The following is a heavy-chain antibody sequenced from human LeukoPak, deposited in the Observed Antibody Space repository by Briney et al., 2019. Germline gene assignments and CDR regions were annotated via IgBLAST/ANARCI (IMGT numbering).Heavy chain of an antibody. CDR1: GGSISSGSYY. Sequence: PSETLSLTCTVSGGSISSGSYYWSWIRQPAGKGLEWIGRIYTSGSTNYNPSLKSRVTISVDTSKNQFSLKLSSVTAADTAVYYCARAQYARGYYFDYWGQGTLVTVSS. V-gene: IGHV4-61*02. D-gene: IGHD2-2*01. J-gene: IGHJ4*02. CDR3: ARAQYARGYYFDY. CDR2: IYTSGST.